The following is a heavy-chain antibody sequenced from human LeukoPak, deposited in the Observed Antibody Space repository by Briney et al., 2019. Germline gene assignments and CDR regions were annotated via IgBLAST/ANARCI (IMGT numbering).Heavy chain of an antibody. CDR1: GGSFSGYY. Sequence: SETLSLTCAVYGGSFSGYYWIWIRQPPGKGLEWIGSIYYSGSTYYNPSLKSRVTISVDTSKNQFSLKLSSVTAADTAVYYCARGRITIFGVVTNNWFDPWGQGTLVTVSS. D-gene: IGHD3-3*01. V-gene: IGHV4-34*01. CDR2: IYYSGST. J-gene: IGHJ5*02. CDR3: ARGRITIFGVVTNNWFDP.